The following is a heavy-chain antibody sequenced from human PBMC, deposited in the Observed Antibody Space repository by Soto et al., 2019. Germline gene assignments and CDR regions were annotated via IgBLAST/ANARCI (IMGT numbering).Heavy chain of an antibody. CDR3: VRRPGITGISDPFDY. D-gene: IGHD1-20*01. J-gene: IGHJ4*02. V-gene: IGHV5-51*01. Sequence: GESLKISCKGSGYTFAGYWIGWVRQMPGSGLEWMGIIYPGDSDTRYIPSFQGQVTISADKSISTAYLQWSSLKASDTAMYYCVRRPGITGISDPFDYWGKGTLVTVSS. CDR1: GYTFAGYW. CDR2: IYPGDSDT.